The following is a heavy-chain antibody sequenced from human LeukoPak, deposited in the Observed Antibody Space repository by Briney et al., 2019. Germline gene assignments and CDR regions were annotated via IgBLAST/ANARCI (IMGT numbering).Heavy chain of an antibody. V-gene: IGHV4-61*08. CDR2: FYYRGDT. CDR1: GVSVSSGGYY. J-gene: IGHJ6*02. CDR3: ARKPNYYGLDV. Sequence: PSETLSLTCTVSGVSVSSGGYYWSWIRQPPGKTLEWIGHFYYRGDTDYNPSLNSRVTISVDTSRNQFSLKLSSVTAADSAMYYCARKPNYYGLDVWGQGTTVTVSS.